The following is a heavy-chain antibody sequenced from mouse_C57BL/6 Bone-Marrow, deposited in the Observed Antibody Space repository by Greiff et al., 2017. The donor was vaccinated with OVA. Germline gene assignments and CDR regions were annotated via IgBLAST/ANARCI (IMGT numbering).Heavy chain of an antibody. CDR2: ISDGGSYT. CDR1: GFTFSSYA. Sequence: EVHLVESGGGLVKPGGSLKLSCAASGFTFSSYAMSWVRQTPEKRLEWVATISDGGSYTYYPDNVKGRFTISRDNAKNNLYLQMSHLKSEDTAMYYCARGGCGTAYAMDYLGQGTSVTVSA. D-gene: IGHD4-1*01. V-gene: IGHV5-4*01. CDR3: ARGGCGTAYAMDY. J-gene: IGHJ4*01.